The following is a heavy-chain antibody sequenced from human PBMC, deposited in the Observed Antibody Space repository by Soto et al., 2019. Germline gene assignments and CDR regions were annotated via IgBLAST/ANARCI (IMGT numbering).Heavy chain of an antibody. CDR1: GGSFSGYY. CDR3: ASGSSTIFGVAHPNWFDP. V-gene: IGHV4-34*01. J-gene: IGHJ5*02. CDR2: INHSGST. D-gene: IGHD3-3*01. Sequence: PSETLSLTCAAYGGSFSGYYWSRIRQPPGKGLEWIGEINHSGSTNYNPSLKSRVTISVDTSKNQFSLQLSSVTAADTAVYYCASGSSTIFGVAHPNWFDPWGQGTPVTVSS.